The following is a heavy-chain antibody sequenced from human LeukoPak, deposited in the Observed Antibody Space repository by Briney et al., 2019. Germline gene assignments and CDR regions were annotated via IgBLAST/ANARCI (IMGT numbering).Heavy chain of an antibody. CDR3: ARGRGGGIMLLYDY. Sequence: GASVKVSCKASGYTFTDRYMHWVRQAPGQGREWMGWIGPKDGDTKYAQTFQGRVTMTRDTSISAVYMDLSDLGPDDTAVYYCARGRGGGIMLLYDYWGQGTLVTVSS. CDR1: GYTFTDRY. CDR2: IGPKDGDT. D-gene: IGHD3-16*01. V-gene: IGHV1-2*02. J-gene: IGHJ4*02.